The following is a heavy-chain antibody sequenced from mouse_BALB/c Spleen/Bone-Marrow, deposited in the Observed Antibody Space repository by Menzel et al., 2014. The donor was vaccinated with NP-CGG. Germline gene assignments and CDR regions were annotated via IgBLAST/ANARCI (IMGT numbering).Heavy chain of an antibody. CDR2: IHYSGST. Sequence: VQLKESGPDLVKPSQSLSLTCTVTGYSITSGYIWHLIRQFPGNQLEWVGYIHYSGSTNCDPSLKSRFSITRDTSKNQFFLQVNSMTTEDTATYYCARGDYGSYGAMDYWGQGTSVTVSS. J-gene: IGHJ4*01. CDR1: GYSITSGYI. CDR3: ARGDYGSYGAMDY. D-gene: IGHD2-1*01. V-gene: IGHV3-1*02.